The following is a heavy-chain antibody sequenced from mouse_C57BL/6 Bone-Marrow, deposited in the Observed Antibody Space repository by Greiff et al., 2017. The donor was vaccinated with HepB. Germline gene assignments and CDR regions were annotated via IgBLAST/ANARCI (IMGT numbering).Heavy chain of an antibody. D-gene: IGHD1-1*01. Sequence: EVQLQESGAELVRPGASVKLSCTASGFNIKDDYMHWVKQRPEQGLEWIGWIDPENGDTEYASKFQGKATITADTSSNTAYLQLSSLTSEDTAVYYCTTTTVVATFNYAMDYWGQGTSVTVSS. CDR3: TTTTVVATFNYAMDY. V-gene: IGHV14-4*01. J-gene: IGHJ4*01. CDR1: GFNIKDDY. CDR2: IDPENGDT.